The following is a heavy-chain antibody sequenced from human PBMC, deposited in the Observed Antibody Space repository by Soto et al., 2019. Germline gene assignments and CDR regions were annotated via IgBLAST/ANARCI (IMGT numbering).Heavy chain of an antibody. CDR1: GFIFSDYY. CDR2: ISGNGRII. D-gene: IGHD2-15*01. CDR3: ARGFDAASRTDFDY. J-gene: IGHJ4*02. Sequence: QVLLVESGGGLVKPGGSLRLSCATSGFIFSDYYMHWIHQPPGKGLEWISYISGNGRIIQYADSAKGRLTISRDNAQKSLYLQMNSLRAADTALYFCARGFDAASRTDFDYWGQGTLVTVSS. V-gene: IGHV3-11*01.